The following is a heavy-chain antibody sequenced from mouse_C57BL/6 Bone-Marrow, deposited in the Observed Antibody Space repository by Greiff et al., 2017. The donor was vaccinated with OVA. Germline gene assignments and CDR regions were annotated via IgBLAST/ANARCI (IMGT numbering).Heavy chain of an antibody. CDR2: INPSSGYT. J-gene: IGHJ3*01. D-gene: IGHD1-1*01. CDR1: GYTFISYT. Sequence: VQLQQSGAELARPGASVKMSCKASGYTFISYTMHWVKQRPGQGLEWIGYINPSSGYTKYNQKFKDKATLTADKSSSTAYMQLSSLTSEDSAVYYCARPEGYGSSYRLAYWGQGTLVTVSA. V-gene: IGHV1-4*01. CDR3: ARPEGYGSSYRLAY.